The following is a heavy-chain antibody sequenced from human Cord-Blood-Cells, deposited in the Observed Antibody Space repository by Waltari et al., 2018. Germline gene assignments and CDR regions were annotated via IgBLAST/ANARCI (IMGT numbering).Heavy chain of an antibody. D-gene: IGHD1-26*01. CDR2: INAGNGNT. Sequence: QVQLVQSGAEVKKPGASVKVSCKASGYTFTSYAMHWVRQAPGQRLEWMGWINAGNGNTKYSQKFQGRGTMTRDTSASTAYMELSSLRSEDTAVYYCARAKSGSYFYFQHWGQGTLVTVSS. CDR1: GYTFTSYA. V-gene: IGHV1-3*01. J-gene: IGHJ1*01. CDR3: ARAKSGSYFYFQH.